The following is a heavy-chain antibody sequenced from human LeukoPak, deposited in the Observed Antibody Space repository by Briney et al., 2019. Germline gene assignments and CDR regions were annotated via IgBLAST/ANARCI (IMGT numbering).Heavy chain of an antibody. CDR2: IYYSGST. J-gene: IGHJ3*02. D-gene: IGHD3-22*01. CDR1: GGSISSSSYY. V-gene: IGHV4-39*07. Sequence: SETLSLTCTVSGGSISSSSYYWGWIRQPPGKGLEWIGSIYYSGSTNYNPSLKSRVTISVDTSKNQFSLKLSSVTAADTAVYYCARDQKYYDNSAAFDIWGQGTMVTVSS. CDR3: ARDQKYYDNSAAFDI.